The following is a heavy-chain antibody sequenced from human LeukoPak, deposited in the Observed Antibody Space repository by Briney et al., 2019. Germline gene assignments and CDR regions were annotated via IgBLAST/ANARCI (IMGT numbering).Heavy chain of an antibody. J-gene: IGHJ4*02. CDR3: AKLRGSGYVDY. CDR1: GGSISSGDYY. CDR2: IYYSGST. V-gene: IGHV4-39*01. Sequence: SETLSLTCTVSGGSISSGDYYWSWIRQPPGKGLEWIGSIYYSGSTYYNPSLKSRVTISVDTSKNQFSLKLSSVTAADTAVYYCAKLRGSGYVDYWGQGTLVTVSS. D-gene: IGHD3-3*01.